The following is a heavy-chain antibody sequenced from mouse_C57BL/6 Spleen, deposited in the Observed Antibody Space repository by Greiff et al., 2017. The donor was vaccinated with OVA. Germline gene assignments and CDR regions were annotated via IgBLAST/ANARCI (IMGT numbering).Heavy chain of an antibody. CDR3: ARRGDYGNYDWYFDV. J-gene: IGHJ1*03. Sequence: VKLQQPGAELVRPGSSVKLSCKASGYTFTSYWMHWVKQRPIQGLEWIGNIDPSDSETNYNQKVKDKATLTVDKSSSTAYMQRSSRTSEDSAVYYCARRGDYGNYDWYFDVWGTGPTVTVSS. D-gene: IGHD2-1*01. CDR2: IDPSDSET. CDR1: GYTFTSYW. V-gene: IGHV1-52*01.